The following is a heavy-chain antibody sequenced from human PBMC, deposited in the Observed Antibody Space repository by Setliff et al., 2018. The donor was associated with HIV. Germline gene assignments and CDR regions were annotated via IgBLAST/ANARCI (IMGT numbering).Heavy chain of an antibody. Sequence: PGGSLRLSCAASGFTFSSYGMHWVRQAPGKGLEWVAFIRYDGSNTYYVDSVKGRFTISRENSKNTLYLQMNSLRAEDTAVYYCARDGDYGDDDWFDPWGQGTLVTVSS. J-gene: IGHJ5*02. CDR2: IRYDGSNT. CDR3: ARDGDYGDDDWFDP. V-gene: IGHV3-30*02. CDR1: GFTFSSYG. D-gene: IGHD4-17*01.